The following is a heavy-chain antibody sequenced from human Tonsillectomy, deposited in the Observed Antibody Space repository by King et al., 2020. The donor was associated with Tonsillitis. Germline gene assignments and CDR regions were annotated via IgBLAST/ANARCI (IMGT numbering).Heavy chain of an antibody. CDR2: IFPADSDT. V-gene: IGHV5-51*01. J-gene: IGHJ6*03. D-gene: IGHD5-12*01. CDR1: GYSFTSCW. Sequence: VQLVESGAEVKKPGGSLKISCQGSGYSFTSCWIAGVRQMPGKGLEGLGLIFPADSDTRYNPTCQGQVTISAETSTSTAYLQWSSLKASDTAMYYCARGGGYDSDYFYYMDVWGQGTTVTVSS. CDR3: ARGGGYDSDYFYYMDV.